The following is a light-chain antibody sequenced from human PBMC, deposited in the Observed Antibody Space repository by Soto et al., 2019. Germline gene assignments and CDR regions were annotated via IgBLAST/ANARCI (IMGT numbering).Light chain of an antibody. J-gene: IGKJ1*01. CDR1: QSVTNSY. V-gene: IGKV3-20*01. CDR3: QQYERYST. CDR2: DAS. Sequence: EIVLTQSPGTLSLSPGERVTLSCRASQSVTNSYLAWYQQKPGQAPRLLIYDASTRATGIPDRFSGSGSGTDFTLTISRLEPEDFATYYCQQYERYSTFGQGTKVEIK.